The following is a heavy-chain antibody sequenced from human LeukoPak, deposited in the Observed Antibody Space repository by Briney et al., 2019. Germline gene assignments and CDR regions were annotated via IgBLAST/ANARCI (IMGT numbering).Heavy chain of an antibody. J-gene: IGHJ4*02. CDR1: GFTLSDYY. CDR2: SSSSGSTI. CDR3: ARRRDFIDY. Sequence: GGSLRLSCAVSGFTLSDYYMSWIRQAPGKGLGWVSYSSSSGSTIYYADSVKGRFAISRDNAKNLLYLQMNSLRADDTAVYYCARRRDFIDYWGQGTLVTVSS. V-gene: IGHV3-11*01. D-gene: IGHD3/OR15-3a*01.